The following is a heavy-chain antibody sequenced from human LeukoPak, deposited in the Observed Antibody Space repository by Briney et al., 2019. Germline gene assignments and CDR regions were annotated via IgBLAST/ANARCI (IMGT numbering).Heavy chain of an antibody. J-gene: IGHJ6*03. V-gene: IGHV4-59*01. D-gene: IGHD4-17*01. CDR3: ARDTVNGDYAGMDV. CDR1: GGSISSYY. Sequence: SETLSLTCTVSGGSISSYYWSWIRQPPGKGLEWIGYIYYSGSTNYNPSLKSRVTISVDTSKNQFSLKLSSVTAADTAVYYCARDTVNGDYAGMDVWGKGTTVTVSS. CDR2: IYYSGST.